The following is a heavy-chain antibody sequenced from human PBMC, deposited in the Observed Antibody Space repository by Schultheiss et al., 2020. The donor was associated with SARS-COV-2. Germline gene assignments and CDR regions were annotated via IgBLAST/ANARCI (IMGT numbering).Heavy chain of an antibody. CDR1: GFTFSSYE. CDR2: ISRSGSTI. V-gene: IGHV3-48*03. J-gene: IGHJ6*02. CDR3: ARVYYGMDV. Sequence: GGSLRLSCAASGFTFSSYEMNWVRQAPGKGLEWLSYISRSGSTIYYADSVKGRFTISRDNAKNSLYLQMNSLRAEDTAVYYCARVYYGMDVWGQGTTVTVSS.